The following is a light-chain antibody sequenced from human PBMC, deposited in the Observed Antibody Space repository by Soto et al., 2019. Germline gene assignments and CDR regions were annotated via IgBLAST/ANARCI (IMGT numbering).Light chain of an antibody. CDR2: DVS. CDR3: SSYTTSNTHVV. J-gene: IGLJ2*01. V-gene: IGLV2-14*01. CDR1: SSDVGSYNY. Sequence: QSALTQPASVSGSPGQSITISCTGTSSDVGSYNYVSWYQQYPGKAPKLMISDVSNRPSGVAYRFSGSKSGNTASLTISGGQDEDEADYYCSSYTTSNTHVVFGGGTKLTVL.